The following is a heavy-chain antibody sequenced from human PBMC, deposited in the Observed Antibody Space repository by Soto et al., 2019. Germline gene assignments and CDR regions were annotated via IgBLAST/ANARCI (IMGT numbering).Heavy chain of an antibody. CDR1: GFNFDRSS. J-gene: IGHJ4*02. D-gene: IGHD3-10*01. V-gene: IGHV3-7*01. CDR2: IKHDGSEK. CDR3: TRDYDWGPS. Sequence: GGSLRLSCAASGFNFDRSSMSWVRQAPGKGLEWVANIKHDGSEKHYVDSVKGRFTIFRDNAKKSLYLQLDSLRAEDTGVYYCTRDYDWGPSWGRGTLVTVSS.